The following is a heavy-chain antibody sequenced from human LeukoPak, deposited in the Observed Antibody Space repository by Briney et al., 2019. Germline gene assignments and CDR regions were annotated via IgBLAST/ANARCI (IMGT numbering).Heavy chain of an antibody. V-gene: IGHV1-2*06. CDR1: GYTFTGYY. CDR3: AREGAMMTDFDY. D-gene: IGHD3-16*01. CDR2: IDPNSGGT. Sequence: ASVKVSCKASGYTFTGYYMHWVRQAPGQGLEWMGRIDPNSGGTNYAQKFQGRVTMTRDTSISTAYMELSRLRSDDTAVYYCAREGAMMTDFDYWGQGTLVTVSS. J-gene: IGHJ4*02.